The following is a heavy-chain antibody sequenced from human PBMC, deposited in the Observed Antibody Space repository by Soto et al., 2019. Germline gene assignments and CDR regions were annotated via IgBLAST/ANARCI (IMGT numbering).Heavy chain of an antibody. J-gene: IGHJ1*01. CDR2: IKQDGSEK. CDR3: ARAAAPTMVRGVVYFQH. V-gene: IGHV3-7*01. CDR1: GFTFSSFW. D-gene: IGHD3-10*01. Sequence: PGGSLRLSCAASGFTFSSFWMSWVRQAPGKGLEWVANIKQDGSEKYYVDSVKGRFTISRDNAKNSLYLQMNSLRAEDTAVYYCARAAAPTMVRGVVYFQHWGQGTLVTVSS.